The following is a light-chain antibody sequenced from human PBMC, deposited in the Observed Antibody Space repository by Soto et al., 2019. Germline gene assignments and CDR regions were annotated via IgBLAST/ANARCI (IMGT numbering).Light chain of an antibody. CDR2: AAS. CDR3: QQYGSSPPFT. Sequence: DIQMTQSPPTLSASVGDRVTITCQASDDVSQWLAWYQQKPGKAPKLLIYAASTLQGGVPSRFNGSGSGTDFTLTISRLEPEDFAVYYCQQYGSSPPFTFGPGTKVDIK. CDR1: DDVSQW. V-gene: IGKV1-5*01. J-gene: IGKJ3*01.